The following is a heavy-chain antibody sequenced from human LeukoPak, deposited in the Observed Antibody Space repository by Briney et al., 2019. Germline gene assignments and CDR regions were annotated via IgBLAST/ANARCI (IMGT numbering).Heavy chain of an antibody. CDR2: ISGSGGST. Sequence: GGSLRLSCAASGFTFSSYAMSWVRQAPGKGLEWVSAISGSGGSTYYADSVKGRFTISRDNSKNTLYLQMNSLRAEDTAVYYCAKSRPLTIFGVVILAFDIWGQGTMVTVSS. V-gene: IGHV3-23*01. J-gene: IGHJ3*02. CDR3: AKSRPLTIFGVVILAFDI. D-gene: IGHD3-3*01. CDR1: GFTFSSYA.